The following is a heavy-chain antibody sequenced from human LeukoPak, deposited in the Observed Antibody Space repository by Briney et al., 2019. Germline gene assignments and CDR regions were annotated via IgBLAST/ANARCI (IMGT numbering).Heavy chain of an antibody. Sequence: PGGSLRLSCAASGFTFSSYAMSWVRQAPGKGLEGVSAISGSGGSTYYADAVKGRFTISRDNSKNTLYLQMNNLRAEDTAVYYCAKALGDYGSLYYFDYWGQGTLVTVSS. CDR2: ISGSGGST. CDR1: GFTFSSYA. CDR3: AKALGDYGSLYYFDY. D-gene: IGHD4-17*01. J-gene: IGHJ4*02. V-gene: IGHV3-23*01.